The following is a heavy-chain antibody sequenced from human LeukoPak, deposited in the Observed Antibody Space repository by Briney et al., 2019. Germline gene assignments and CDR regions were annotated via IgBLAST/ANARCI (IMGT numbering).Heavy chain of an antibody. Sequence: GGSLRLSCAASGFTFSSYAMHWVRQAPGKGLEWVSYISSTSSITYYAGSVKGRFTISRDNARNSLYLQMDSLRDEDTAMYYCASPRHNYCEGGSCFYFDYWGQGTLVTVSS. CDR3: ASPRHNYCEGGSCFYFDY. D-gene: IGHD2-15*01. CDR2: ISSTSSIT. J-gene: IGHJ4*02. CDR1: GFTFSSYA. V-gene: IGHV3-48*02.